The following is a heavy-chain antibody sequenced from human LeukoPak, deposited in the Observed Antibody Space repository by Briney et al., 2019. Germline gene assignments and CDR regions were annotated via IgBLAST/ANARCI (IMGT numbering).Heavy chain of an antibody. CDR2: ISYDGSNK. J-gene: IGHJ4*02. Sequence: QPGGSLRLPCAASGFTFSRYGMHWVRQAPGKGLEWVAVISYDGSNKYYADSVKGRFTISRDNSKNTLYLQMNSLRAEDTAVYYCAKDPSPDYGDSLVDYWGQGTLVTVSS. D-gene: IGHD4-17*01. CDR1: GFTFSRYG. CDR3: AKDPSPDYGDSLVDY. V-gene: IGHV3-30*18.